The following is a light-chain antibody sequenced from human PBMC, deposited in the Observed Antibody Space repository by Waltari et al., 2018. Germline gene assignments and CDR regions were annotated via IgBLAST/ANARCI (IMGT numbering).Light chain of an antibody. CDR3: CSYAGSAVSV. V-gene: IGLV2-23*02. Sequence: QSALTQPATVSGSPGQSITISCSGTSSDIGNYNLVSWYRQHPGKAPTLIIYDVNKRPSGVSNRFSGSKSGNTAFLTISGLQTADEADYYCCSYAGSAVSVFGGGTKVTVL. CDR1: SSDIGNYNL. CDR2: DVN. J-gene: IGLJ3*02.